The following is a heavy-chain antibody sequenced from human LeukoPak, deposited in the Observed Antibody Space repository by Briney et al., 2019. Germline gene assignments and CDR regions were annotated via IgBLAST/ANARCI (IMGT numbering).Heavy chain of an antibody. J-gene: IGHJ4*02. Sequence: SETLSLTCTVSGGSISSYYWSWIRQPAGKGLEWIGRIYTSGSTNYNPSLKSRVTMSVDTSKNQFFLKLSSVTAADTAVYYCARAGYYDSSGYYSFDYWGQGTLVTVSS. D-gene: IGHD3-22*01. CDR3: ARAGYYDSSGYYSFDY. CDR2: IYTSGST. CDR1: GGSISSYY. V-gene: IGHV4-4*07.